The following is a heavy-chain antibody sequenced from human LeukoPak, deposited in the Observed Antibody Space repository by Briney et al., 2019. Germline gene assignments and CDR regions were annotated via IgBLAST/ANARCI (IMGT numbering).Heavy chain of an antibody. D-gene: IGHD3-22*01. CDR3: ARWRTKRFYDSRDQNWFDP. Sequence: SETLSLTCAVYGGSFSGYYWSWIRQPPGKGLEWIGEINHSGSTNYNPSLKSRVTISVDTSKNQFSLKLSSVTAADTAVYYCARWRTKRFYDSRDQNWFDPWGQGTLVTVSS. CDR2: INHSGST. J-gene: IGHJ5*02. CDR1: GGSFSGYY. V-gene: IGHV4-34*01.